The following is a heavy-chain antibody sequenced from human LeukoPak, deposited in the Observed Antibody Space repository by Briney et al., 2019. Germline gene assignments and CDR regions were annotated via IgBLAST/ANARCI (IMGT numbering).Heavy chain of an antibody. CDR1: GFTFSSYA. D-gene: IGHD2-21*02. J-gene: IGHJ5*02. V-gene: IGHV3-23*01. CDR2: ISGSGGST. Sequence: GGSLRLSCAASGFTFSSYAMSWVRQAPGKGLEWVSAISGSGGSTYYADSVKGRFTISRDNSKNTLYLQMNSLRAEDTAVYCCAKDGIVVVTAIPDWFDPWGQGTLVTVSS. CDR3: AKDGIVVVTAIPDWFDP.